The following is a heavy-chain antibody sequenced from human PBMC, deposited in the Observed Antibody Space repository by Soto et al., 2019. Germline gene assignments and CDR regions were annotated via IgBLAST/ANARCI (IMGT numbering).Heavy chain of an antibody. CDR2: ISAYNGNT. CDR3: ARERVDTAMEQTGYYYYYYGMDV. Sequence: ASVKVSCKASGYTFTSYGISWVRQAPGQGLEWMGWISAYNGNTNYAQKLQGRVTMTTDTSTSTAYMELRSLRSDDTAVYYCARERVDTAMEQTGYYYYYYGMDVWGQGTTVTVSS. D-gene: IGHD5-18*01. J-gene: IGHJ6*02. V-gene: IGHV1-18*01. CDR1: GYTFTSYG.